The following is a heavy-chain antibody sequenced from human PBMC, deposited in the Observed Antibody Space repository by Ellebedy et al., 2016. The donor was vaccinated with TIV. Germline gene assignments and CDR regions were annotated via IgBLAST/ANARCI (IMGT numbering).Heavy chain of an antibody. Sequence: SETLSLTCTVSGGSISSSSYYWGWIRQPPGKGLEWIGSIYYSGSTYYNPSLKGRVTISVDTSKNQFSLKLSSVTAADTAVYYCASHRWLQFAFDPWGQGTLVTVSS. CDR3: ASHRWLQFAFDP. V-gene: IGHV4-39*07. CDR2: IYYSGST. D-gene: IGHD5-24*01. J-gene: IGHJ5*02. CDR1: GGSISSSSYY.